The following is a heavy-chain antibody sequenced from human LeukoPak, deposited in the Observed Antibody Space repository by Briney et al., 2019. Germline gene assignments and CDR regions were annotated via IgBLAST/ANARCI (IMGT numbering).Heavy chain of an antibody. J-gene: IGHJ4*02. CDR2: ISGDGGST. CDR3: ARESESSGWYDY. V-gene: IGHV3-43*02. Sequence: SGGSLGLSCAAPGFMFHDYAMHWVRQAPGKGLEWVSLISGDGGSTFYADSVKGRFTISRDNSKNSLYLQMSSLRSEDTALYYCARESESSGWYDYWGQGTLVTVSS. CDR1: GFMFHDYA. D-gene: IGHD6-19*01.